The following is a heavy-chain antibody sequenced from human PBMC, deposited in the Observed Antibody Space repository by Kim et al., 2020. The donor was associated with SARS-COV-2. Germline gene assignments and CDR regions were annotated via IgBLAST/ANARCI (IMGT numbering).Heavy chain of an antibody. CDR3: ARLIDSGYDYRYFQH. Sequence: GESLKISCKGSGYSFTSYWIGWVRQMPGKGLEWMGIIYPGDSDTRYSPSFQGQVTISADKSISTAYLQWSSLKASDTAMYYCARLIDSGYDYRYFQHWGQGTLVTVSS. CDR2: IYPGDSDT. CDR1: GYSFTSYW. J-gene: IGHJ1*01. D-gene: IGHD5-12*01. V-gene: IGHV5-51*01.